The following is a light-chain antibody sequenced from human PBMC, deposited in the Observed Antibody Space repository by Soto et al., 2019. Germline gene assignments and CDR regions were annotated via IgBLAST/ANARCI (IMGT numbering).Light chain of an antibody. J-gene: IGKJ1*01. CDR1: QSILYSSNNKNY. Sequence: DIVMTQSPDSLAVSLGERATINCKSSQSILYSSNNKNYLAWHQQKPGQPPKLLIYWASMRGSGVPDRFSGSGSGTDLTLTISSLQAEDVAVYYCQQYYTTPWTFGQGTKVEIK. V-gene: IGKV4-1*01. CDR3: QQYYTTPWT. CDR2: WAS.